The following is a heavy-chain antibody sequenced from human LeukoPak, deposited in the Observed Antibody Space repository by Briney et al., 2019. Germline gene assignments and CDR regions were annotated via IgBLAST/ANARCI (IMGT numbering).Heavy chain of an antibody. V-gene: IGHV4-34*01. J-gene: IGHJ4*02. D-gene: IGHD3-10*01. CDR1: GGSFSGYY. CDR2: INHSGST. CDR3: ARGEPYYYGSGSYRGYYFDY. Sequence: SETLSLTCAVYGGSFSGYYWSWIRQPPGKGLEWIGEINHSGSTNYNPSLKSRVTISVDKSKNQFSLKLSSVTAADTAVYYCARGEPYYYGSGSYRGYYFDYWGQGTLVTVSS.